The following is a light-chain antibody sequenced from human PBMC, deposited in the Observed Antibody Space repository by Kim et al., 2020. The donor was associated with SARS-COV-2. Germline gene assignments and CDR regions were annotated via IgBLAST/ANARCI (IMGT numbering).Light chain of an antibody. CDR1: ENISSY. Sequence: ASVGDRVTGTCRASENISSYLVWYQQKPGKAPKPLIYAASTLQSGVPSRFSGSRSGTDFTLTISGLQSEDAATYYCQNYNRAPWTFGQGTKVDIK. CDR2: AAS. V-gene: IGKV1-27*01. J-gene: IGKJ1*01. CDR3: QNYNRAPWT.